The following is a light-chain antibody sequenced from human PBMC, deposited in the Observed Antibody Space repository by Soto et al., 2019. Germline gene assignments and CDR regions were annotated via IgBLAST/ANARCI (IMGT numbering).Light chain of an antibody. Sequence: DIQMTQSPSSFSSSVPDRFTITCRASRDLSGWLAWYQQKPGKAPKLLISAASSLQSGVPSRFSGSGSGTEFTLTISSLQPEDFATYYCLQHNSYPLTFGGGTKVDNK. CDR2: AAS. V-gene: IGKV1D-12*01. CDR3: LQHNSYPLT. CDR1: RDLSGW. J-gene: IGKJ4*01.